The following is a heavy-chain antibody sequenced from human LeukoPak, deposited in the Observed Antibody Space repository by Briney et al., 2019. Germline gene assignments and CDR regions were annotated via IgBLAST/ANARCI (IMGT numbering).Heavy chain of an antibody. D-gene: IGHD2-15*01. J-gene: IGHJ4*02. Sequence: SETLSLTCGVSGGSIDITNYWSWVRQAPGKGLEWIGEISHSGTTNYNPSLRSRVTMFLDRANNQFSLSLTSVTAADSAVYYCTRENRPCCPFAYWGQGVLVTVSS. CDR3: TRENRPCCPFAY. CDR1: GGSIDITNY. V-gene: IGHV4-4*02. CDR2: ISHSGTT.